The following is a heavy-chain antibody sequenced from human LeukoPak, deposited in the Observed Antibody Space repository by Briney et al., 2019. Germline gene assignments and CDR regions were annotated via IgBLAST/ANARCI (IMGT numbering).Heavy chain of an antibody. CDR3: ARGGGYCSSTSCYAVDY. Sequence: PSETLSLTCAVYGGSFSGYYWSWIRQPPGKGLEWIGEINHSGSTNYNPSLKSRVTISVDTPKNQFSLKLSSVTAADTAVYYCARGGGYCSSTSCYAVDYWGQGTLVTVSS. CDR1: GGSFSGYY. V-gene: IGHV4-34*01. D-gene: IGHD2-2*01. J-gene: IGHJ4*02. CDR2: INHSGST.